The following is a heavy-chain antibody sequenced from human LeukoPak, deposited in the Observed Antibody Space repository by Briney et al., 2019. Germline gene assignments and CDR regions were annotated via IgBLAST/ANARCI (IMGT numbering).Heavy chain of an antibody. D-gene: IGHD2-2*01. CDR3: ARRRQTNPPDIVVVPAAIFWFDP. Sequence: SETLSLTCAVYGGSFSGYYWSWIRQPPGKGLEWIGEINHSGSTNYNPSLKSRVTISVDTSKNQFSLKLSSVTAADTAVYYCARRRQTNPPDIVVVPAAIFWFDPWGQGTLVTVSS. V-gene: IGHV4-34*01. CDR2: INHSGST. CDR1: GGSFSGYY. J-gene: IGHJ5*02.